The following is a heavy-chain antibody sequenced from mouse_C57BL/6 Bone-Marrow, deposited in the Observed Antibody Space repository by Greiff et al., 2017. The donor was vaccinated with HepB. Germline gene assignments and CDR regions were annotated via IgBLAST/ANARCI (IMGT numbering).Heavy chain of an antibody. Sequence: EVQLQQSGPELVKPGASVKISCKASGYTFTDYYMNWVKQSHGKSLEWIGDINPNNGGTSYNQKFKGKATLTVDKSSSTAYMELRSLTSEDSAVYYCARGTTVDLDYWGQGTTLTVSS. CDR1: GYTFTDYY. CDR3: ARGTTVDLDY. CDR2: INPNNGGT. D-gene: IGHD1-1*01. J-gene: IGHJ2*01. V-gene: IGHV1-26*01.